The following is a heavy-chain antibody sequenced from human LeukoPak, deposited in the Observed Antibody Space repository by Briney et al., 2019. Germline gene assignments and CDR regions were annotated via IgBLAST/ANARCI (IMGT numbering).Heavy chain of an antibody. V-gene: IGHV3-74*01. CDR1: GFTFSSNW. CDR2: INSDGSST. D-gene: IGHD6-19*01. Sequence: SGGSLRLSCAASGFTFSSNWMHWVRHALGKGLVWVSRINSDGSSTKYTDSVKGRFTISRDNAKNTLYLQMNSLRAEDTAVYYCALSSGWYNWGQGTLVTVSS. CDR3: ALSSGWYN. J-gene: IGHJ4*02.